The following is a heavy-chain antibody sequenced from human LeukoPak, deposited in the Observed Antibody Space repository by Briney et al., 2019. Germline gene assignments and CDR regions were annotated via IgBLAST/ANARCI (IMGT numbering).Heavy chain of an antibody. CDR1: GYTFTDYY. Sequence: ASVKVSCKASGYTFTDYYMLWVRQAPGQGLEWMGWINPNSGATKYAQKFQGRVTMTRDRSISTAYMELSRLRSDDTAVYYCASGSSSWSTFDYWGQGTLVTVSS. CDR3: ASGSSSWSTFDY. V-gene: IGHV1-2*02. J-gene: IGHJ4*02. CDR2: INPNSGAT. D-gene: IGHD6-13*01.